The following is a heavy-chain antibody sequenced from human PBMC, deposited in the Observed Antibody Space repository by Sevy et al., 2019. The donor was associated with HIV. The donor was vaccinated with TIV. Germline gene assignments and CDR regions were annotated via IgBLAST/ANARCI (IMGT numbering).Heavy chain of an antibody. D-gene: IGHD3-3*01. Sequence: GGSLRLSCAASGFTFSSYGMHWVRQAPGKGLEWVAVIWYDGSNKYYADSVKGRFTISRDNSKNTLYLQMNSLRAEDTAVYYCARGVYDFWSGYYNGPRYYFDYWGQGTLVTVSS. V-gene: IGHV3-33*01. J-gene: IGHJ4*02. CDR3: ARGVYDFWSGYYNGPRYYFDY. CDR2: IWYDGSNK. CDR1: GFTFSSYG.